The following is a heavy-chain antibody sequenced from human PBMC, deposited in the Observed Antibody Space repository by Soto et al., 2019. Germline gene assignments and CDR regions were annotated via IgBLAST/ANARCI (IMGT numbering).Heavy chain of an antibody. CDR3: TTTPRYGDYQTYYYYGMDV. V-gene: IGHV3-15*07. CDR1: GFTFSNAW. Sequence: GGSLRLSCAASGFTFSNAWMNWVRQAPGKGLEWVGRIKSKTDGGTTDYAAPGKGRFTISSDDSKNTLYLKMNSLKTEDTAVYYCTTTPRYGDYQTYYYYGMDVWGQGTTVTVSS. J-gene: IGHJ6*02. D-gene: IGHD4-17*01. CDR2: IKSKTDGGTT.